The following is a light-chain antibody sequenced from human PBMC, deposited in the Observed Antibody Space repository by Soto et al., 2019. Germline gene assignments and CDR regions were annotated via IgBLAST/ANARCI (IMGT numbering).Light chain of an antibody. CDR3: QQYNNWLWT. CDR1: QSVSSN. V-gene: IGKV3-15*01. J-gene: IGKJ1*01. Sequence: IVLAQAPGTKHWSPGERTYLSCXASQSVSSNLAWYQKKPGQAPRLLIYGASTRATGIPARFSGSGSGTEFTLTISSLQSEDFAVYYCQQYNNWLWTFGQGTKVDI. CDR2: GAS.